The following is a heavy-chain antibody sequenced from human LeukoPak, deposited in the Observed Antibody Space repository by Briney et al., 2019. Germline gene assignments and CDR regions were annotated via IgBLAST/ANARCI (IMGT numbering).Heavy chain of an antibody. V-gene: IGHV4-30-2*01. Sequence: SKTLSLTCAVSGGSISSGGYSWSWIRQPPGKGLEWIGYIYHSGSTYYNPSLKSRVTISVDRSKNQFSLKLSSVTAADTAVYYCATTGSGSFYYYGMDVWGKGTTVTVSS. J-gene: IGHJ6*04. CDR1: GGSISSGGYS. D-gene: IGHD3-10*01. CDR2: IYHSGST. CDR3: ATTGSGSFYYYGMDV.